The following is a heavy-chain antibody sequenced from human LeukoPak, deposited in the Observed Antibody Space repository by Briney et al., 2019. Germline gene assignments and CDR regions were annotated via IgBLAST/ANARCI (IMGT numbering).Heavy chain of an antibody. V-gene: IGHV1-24*01. J-gene: IGHJ3*02. CDR2: FDPEDGET. Sequence: ASVKVSCKVSGYTLTELSMHWVRQAPGKGLEWMGGFDPEDGETFYAQKFQGRVTMTEDTSTDTAYMELSSLRSEDTAVYYCATGVRPRWEPPDAFDIWGQGTMVTVSS. CDR3: ATGVRPRWEPPDAFDI. CDR1: GYTLTELS. D-gene: IGHD1-26*01.